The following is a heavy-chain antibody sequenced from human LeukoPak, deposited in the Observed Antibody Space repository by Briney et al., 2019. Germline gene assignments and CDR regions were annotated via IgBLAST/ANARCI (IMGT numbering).Heavy chain of an antibody. D-gene: IGHD2-2*01. J-gene: IGHJ2*01. CDR3: ARGQYHLLYWYFDL. CDR1: GGSISSYY. Sequence: PSETLSLTCTVSGGSISSYYWSWIRQPAGKGLEWIGRIYSSGSTNYNPSLNSRVTMSVDTSKNQFSLKLSSVTAADTAVYYCARGQYHLLYWYFDLWGRGTLVTVSS. CDR2: IYSSGST. V-gene: IGHV4-4*07.